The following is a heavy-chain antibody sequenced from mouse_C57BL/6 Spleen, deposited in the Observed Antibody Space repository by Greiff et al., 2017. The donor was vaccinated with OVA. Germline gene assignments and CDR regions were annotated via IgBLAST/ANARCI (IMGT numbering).Heavy chain of an antibody. CDR2: INPSSGYT. Sequence: QVQLKESGAELARPGASVKMSCKASGYTFTSYTMHWVKQRPGQGLEWIGYINPSSGYTKYNQKFKDKATSTADKSSSTAYMQLSSLTSEDSAVYYCARLPLYYSWGQGTLVTVSA. V-gene: IGHV1-4*01. CDR1: GYTFTSYT. CDR3: ARLPLYYS. J-gene: IGHJ3*01. D-gene: IGHD2-12*01.